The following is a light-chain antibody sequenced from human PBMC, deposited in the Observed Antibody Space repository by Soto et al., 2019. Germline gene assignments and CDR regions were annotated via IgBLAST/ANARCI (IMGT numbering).Light chain of an antibody. CDR1: QGIRSD. CDR2: RIS. Sequence: AIHMTQSPSSLSASIGDRVTSTCRASQGIRSDLGWYQQKPGKAPKLLIYRISILESGVPSRFSGSGSGTDFTLTITSLQPEDFATYYCLQDSNYPLTFGQGTKVEIK. V-gene: IGKV1-6*01. CDR3: LQDSNYPLT. J-gene: IGKJ2*01.